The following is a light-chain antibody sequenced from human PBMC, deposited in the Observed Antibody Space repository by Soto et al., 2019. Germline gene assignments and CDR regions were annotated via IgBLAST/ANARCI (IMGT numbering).Light chain of an antibody. CDR2: AAS. V-gene: IGKV1-39*01. J-gene: IGKJ2*01. CDR1: QSISTY. CDR3: QQSYNPPYS. Sequence: DIQMTQSPSSLSASVGDRVIITCRASQSISTYLNWYQHKPWNAPKLLISAASTLQRGVPSRFSGSGSGSDFTLTIISLQPEDFATYFCQQSYNPPYSFGQVTKLEI.